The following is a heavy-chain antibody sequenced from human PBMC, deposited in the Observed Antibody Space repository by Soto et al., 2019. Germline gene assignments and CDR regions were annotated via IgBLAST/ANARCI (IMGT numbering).Heavy chain of an antibody. Sequence: EVLLLESGGGLAQPGGSLRLSCTASGFTFSGYAMSWVRQAPGKGLEWVAAITGDGRSTYYADFVRGRFSISRDNSQKTLYLQMNSLRVEDTAVYYCARDGQRLAPYAFDIWGQGTLVTVSS. V-gene: IGHV3-23*01. D-gene: IGHD6-25*01. J-gene: IGHJ3*02. CDR1: GFTFSGYA. CDR2: ITGDGRST. CDR3: ARDGQRLAPYAFDI.